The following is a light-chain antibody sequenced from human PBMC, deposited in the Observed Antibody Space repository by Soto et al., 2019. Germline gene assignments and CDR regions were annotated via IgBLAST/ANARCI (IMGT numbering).Light chain of an antibody. Sequence: EIVLTQSPVTLSLSPGERATLSCRASQSVSSSYLAWYQQKPGQAPRLLIYGASSRATGIPDRFSGSGSGTDFTLTIGRLEPEDFAVYYCQQYGSSPITFGQGTRWRL. J-gene: IGKJ5*01. CDR2: GAS. CDR1: QSVSSSY. V-gene: IGKV3-20*01. CDR3: QQYGSSPIT.